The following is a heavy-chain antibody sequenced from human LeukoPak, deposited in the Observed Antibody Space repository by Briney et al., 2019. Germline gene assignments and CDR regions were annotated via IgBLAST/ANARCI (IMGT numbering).Heavy chain of an antibody. J-gene: IGHJ4*02. Sequence: GGSLRLSCAASGFTFSSYSMNWVRQAPGKGLEWVSSISSSSSYIYYADSVKGRFTISRDNAKDSLYLQMSSLRAEDTAVYYCAKSVGWRDRFDYWGQGILVTVSS. CDR3: AKSVGWRDRFDY. V-gene: IGHV3-21*01. CDR2: ISSSSSYI. D-gene: IGHD6-19*01. CDR1: GFTFSSYS.